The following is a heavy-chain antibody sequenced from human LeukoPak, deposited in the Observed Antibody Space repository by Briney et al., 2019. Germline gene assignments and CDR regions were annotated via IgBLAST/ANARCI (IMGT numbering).Heavy chain of an antibody. D-gene: IGHD3-10*01. Sequence: PGGSLRLSCAASGFTVSSNYMSWVRQAPGKGLEWVSVIYSGASTYYADSVKDRFTISRDNSKNTLYLQMSSLRADDTALYYCATRRGNYGHDFWGQGTQVTVSS. J-gene: IGHJ4*02. V-gene: IGHV3-53*01. CDR1: GFTVSSNY. CDR3: ATRRGNYGHDF. CDR2: IYSGAST.